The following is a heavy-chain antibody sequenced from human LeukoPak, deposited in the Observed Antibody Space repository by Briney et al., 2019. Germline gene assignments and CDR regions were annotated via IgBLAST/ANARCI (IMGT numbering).Heavy chain of an antibody. Sequence: PSETLSLTCAVYGGSFSGYYWSWIRQPPGKGLEWIGESKHSGGTNYNPSLKSRVTISVDTSKKQFSLTLTSVTAADTAVYYCAGFTLRETALDYWGQGTLVTVSS. CDR3: AGFTLRETALDY. V-gene: IGHV4-34*01. D-gene: IGHD5-18*01. CDR1: GGSFSGYY. J-gene: IGHJ4*02. CDR2: SKHSGGT.